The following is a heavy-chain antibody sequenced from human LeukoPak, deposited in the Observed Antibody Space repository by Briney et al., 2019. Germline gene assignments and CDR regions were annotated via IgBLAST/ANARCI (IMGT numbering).Heavy chain of an antibody. CDR3: ARVGYSYGTDDY. V-gene: IGHV1-8*01. J-gene: IGHJ4*02. CDR2: MNPNSGNT. CDR1: GYTFTSYD. D-gene: IGHD5-18*01. Sequence: GASVKVSCKASGYTFTSYDINWVRQAPGQGLEWMGWMNPNSGNTGYAQKFQGRVTMTRNTSISTAYMELSSLRSEDTAVYYCARVGYSYGTDDYWGQGTLVTVSS.